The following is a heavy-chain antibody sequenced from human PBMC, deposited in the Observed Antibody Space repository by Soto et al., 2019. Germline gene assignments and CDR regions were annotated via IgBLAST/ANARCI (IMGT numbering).Heavy chain of an antibody. D-gene: IGHD3-16*01. CDR3: AKATATSGGDFEI. CDR2: ILVGGST. J-gene: IGHJ3*02. Sequence: GGSLRLSCVVSGFICSSYDMSWVRQAPGQGLEWVSTILVGGSTHYEDSVKGGFTISRDTSKNTVYLQMNSLTAGDTAFYYCAKATATSGGDFEIYGQGTMVTVSS. V-gene: IGHV3-23*01. CDR1: GFICSSYD.